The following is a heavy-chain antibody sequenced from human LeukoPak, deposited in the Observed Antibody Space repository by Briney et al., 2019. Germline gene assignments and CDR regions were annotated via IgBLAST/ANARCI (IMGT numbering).Heavy chain of an antibody. CDR1: GGSISSGSYY. J-gene: IGHJ4*02. D-gene: IGHD6-13*01. V-gene: IGHV4-61*02. Sequence: SQTLSLTCTVSGGSISSGSYYWSWIRQPAGKGLEWIGRIYTSGSTNYNPSLKSRVTISVDTSKNQFSLKLSSVTAADTAVYYCARGAAGFDYWGQGTLVTVSS. CDR3: ARGAAGFDY. CDR2: IYTSGST.